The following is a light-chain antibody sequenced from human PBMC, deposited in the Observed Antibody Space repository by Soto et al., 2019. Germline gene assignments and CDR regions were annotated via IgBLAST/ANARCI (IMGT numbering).Light chain of an antibody. V-gene: IGKV3-20*01. J-gene: IGKJ3*01. Sequence: EIVLTQSPGTLSLSPGERATLSCRASQSVSSSYLAWYQQKPGQAPRLLIYGASSRATGIPDRFSGSGSGTDFPLTISRLDPEDFAVYDCQQYGSSLFTFGPGTKVDIK. CDR1: QSVSSSY. CDR2: GAS. CDR3: QQYGSSLFT.